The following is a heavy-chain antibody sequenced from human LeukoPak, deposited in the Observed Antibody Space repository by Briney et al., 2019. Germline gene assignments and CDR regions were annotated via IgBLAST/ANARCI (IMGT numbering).Heavy chain of an antibody. D-gene: IGHD3-10*01. V-gene: IGHV3-7*01. Sequence: PGGSLRLSCAASGFTFSTYWMSWVRQAPGKGLEWVANIKQDGSEKYYVDSVKGRFTISRDNAKSSLFLQKNSLRAEDTAAYYCARDGGATMVRGVATYDSWGQGTLVTVSS. CDR3: ARDGGATMVRGVATYDS. CDR1: GFTFSTYW. J-gene: IGHJ4*02. CDR2: IKQDGSEK.